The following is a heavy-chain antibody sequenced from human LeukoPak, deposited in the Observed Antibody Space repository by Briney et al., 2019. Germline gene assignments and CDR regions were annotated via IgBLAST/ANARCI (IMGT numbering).Heavy chain of an antibody. CDR1: GFTFSSYS. J-gene: IGHJ4*02. CDR2: ISSSSSYI. D-gene: IGHD1-26*01. Sequence: PGGSLRLSCAASGFTFSSYSMNWVRQAPGKGLEWVSSISSSSSYIYYADSVKGRFTVSRDNSNNRLYLQMSGLTAADTAVYYCAKDRSIGTYYTFDHWGQGTLVTVSS. CDR3: AKDRSIGTYYTFDH. V-gene: IGHV3-21*04.